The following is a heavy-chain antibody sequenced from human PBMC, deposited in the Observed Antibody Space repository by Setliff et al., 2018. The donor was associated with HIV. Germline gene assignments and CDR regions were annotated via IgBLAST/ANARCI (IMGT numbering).Heavy chain of an antibody. CDR2: INPNSGGT. CDR3: ARDGVWDEYYYYYMDV. D-gene: IGHD3-16*01. V-gene: IGHV1-2*06. Sequence: ASVKVSCKASGYSFSSYYMHWVRQAPGQGLEWMGRINPNSGGTNYAQKFQGRVTMTRDTSRKTAYMELKRLTSDDTAVYYCARDGVWDEYYYYYMDVWGKGTTVTVSS. CDR1: GYSFSSYY. J-gene: IGHJ6*03.